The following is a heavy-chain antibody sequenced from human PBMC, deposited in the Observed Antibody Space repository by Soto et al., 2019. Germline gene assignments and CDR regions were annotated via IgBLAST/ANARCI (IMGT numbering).Heavy chain of an antibody. CDR2: ISGSGGST. CDR3: AKGSGLAYYDFSSGYFDS. CDR1: GFTVSSYA. Sequence: LRLSCAASGFTVSSYAMSWVRQAPGKGLEWVSAISGSGGSTYYADSVKGRFTISRDNSKNTLYLQMNSLRAEDTAVYYCAKGSGLAYYDFSSGYFDSRGQGTPVTVSS. J-gene: IGHJ5*01. D-gene: IGHD3-3*01. V-gene: IGHV3-23*01.